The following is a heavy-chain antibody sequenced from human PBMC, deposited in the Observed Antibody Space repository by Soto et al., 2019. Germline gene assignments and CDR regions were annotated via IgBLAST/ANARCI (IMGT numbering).Heavy chain of an antibody. Sequence: EVQLLESGGGLVQPGGSLRLSCAASGFTFSNYAMSWVRQAPGKGLQWVSAISGSGASTYYVDSVKGRFTISRDNSKNTLYLQMNSLRAEDTAVYYCAKDQVVSSGYTDDYWGQGTLVTVSS. D-gene: IGHD6-19*01. CDR2: ISGSGAST. CDR3: AKDQVVSSGYTDDY. V-gene: IGHV3-23*01. CDR1: GFTFSNYA. J-gene: IGHJ4*02.